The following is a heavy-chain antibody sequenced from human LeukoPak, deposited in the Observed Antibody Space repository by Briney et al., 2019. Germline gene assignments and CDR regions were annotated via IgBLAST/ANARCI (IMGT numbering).Heavy chain of an antibody. J-gene: IGHJ4*02. CDR2: IYYSGST. D-gene: IGHD5-18*01. CDR3: AREPEGVTVDY. Sequence: SETLSLTCTVSGGSISSYYWSWIRQPPGKGLEWIGYIYYSGSTNYNPSLKSRVTISVDTSKNQFSLKLSSVTAADTAVYYCAREPEGVTVDYWGQGTLVTVSS. CDR1: GGSISSYY. V-gene: IGHV4-59*12.